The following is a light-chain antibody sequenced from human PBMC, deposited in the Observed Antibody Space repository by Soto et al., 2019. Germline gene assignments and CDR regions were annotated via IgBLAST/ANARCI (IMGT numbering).Light chain of an antibody. Sequence: QSALTQPRSVSGSPGQSVTISCTGTSSDVGGYNYVSWYQQHPGKAPNLMIYDVSKRPSGVPDRFSGSKSGNTASLTISGLQADDEADYYCCSYAGGYTDVFGTGTKLTVL. CDR2: DVS. J-gene: IGLJ1*01. V-gene: IGLV2-11*01. CDR1: SSDVGGYNY. CDR3: CSYAGGYTDV.